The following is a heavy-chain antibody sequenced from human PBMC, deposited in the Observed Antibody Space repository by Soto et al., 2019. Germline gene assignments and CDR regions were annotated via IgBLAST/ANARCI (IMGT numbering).Heavy chain of an antibody. D-gene: IGHD3-10*01. CDR3: AREGDYYGSGSTPYFDY. CDR2: ISSSSSYI. CDR1: GFTFSSYS. J-gene: IGHJ4*02. Sequence: EVQLVESGGGLVKPGGSLRLSCAASGFTFSSYSMNWVRQAPGKGLEWVSSISSSSSYIYYADSVKDRFTISRDNAKNSLYLQMNSLRAEDTAVYYCAREGDYYGSGSTPYFDYWGQGTLVTVSS. V-gene: IGHV3-21*01.